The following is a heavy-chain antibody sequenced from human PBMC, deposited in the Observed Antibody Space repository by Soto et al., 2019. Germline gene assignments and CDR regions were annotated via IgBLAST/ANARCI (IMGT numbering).Heavy chain of an antibody. V-gene: IGHV6-1*01. CDR2: TYYRSKWYY. J-gene: IGHJ5*02. CDR3: ARESPYCSCYSCYSRWFAP. Sequence: PSQTLSLTCAMSGDSVSSNSAAWNWIRLSPSRGLEWLGRTYYRSKWYYDYAVSVKSRIIINPDSSKNQFSLQLNSVTPEDTAVYYCARESPYCSCYSCYSRWFAPCGQGTLVTVSS. CDR1: GDSVSSNSAA. D-gene: IGHD2-15*01.